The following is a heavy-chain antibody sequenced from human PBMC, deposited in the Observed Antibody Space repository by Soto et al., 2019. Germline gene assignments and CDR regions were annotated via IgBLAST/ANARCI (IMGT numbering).Heavy chain of an antibody. CDR1: GFTFSSYA. V-gene: IGHV3-30-3*01. Sequence: PGGSLRLSCAASGFTFSSYAMHWVRQAPGKGLEWVAVISYDGSNKYYADSVKGRFTISRDNSKNTLYLRMNSLRAEDTAVYYCARTAYSGYEPDLDYWGQGTLVTVSS. CDR3: ARTAYSGYEPDLDY. J-gene: IGHJ4*02. D-gene: IGHD5-12*01. CDR2: ISYDGSNK.